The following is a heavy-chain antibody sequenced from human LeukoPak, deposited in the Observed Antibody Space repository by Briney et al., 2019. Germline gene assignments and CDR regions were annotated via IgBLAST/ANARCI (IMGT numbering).Heavy chain of an antibody. J-gene: IGHJ4*02. CDR1: GFTFSTHA. V-gene: IGHV3-30*04. D-gene: IGHD6-13*01. CDR3: ARDIAAAVPYYFDY. CDR2: ISYDGSNK. Sequence: GGSLRLSCAASGFTFSTHAMNWVRQAPGKGLEWVAVISYDGSNKYYADSVKGRFTISRDNSKNTLYLQMNSLRAEDTAVYCCARDIAAAVPYYFDYWGQGTLVTVSS.